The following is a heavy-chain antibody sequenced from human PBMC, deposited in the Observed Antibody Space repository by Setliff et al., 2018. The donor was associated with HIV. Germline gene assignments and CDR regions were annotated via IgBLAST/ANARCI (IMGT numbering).Heavy chain of an antibody. Sequence: GGSLRLSCAASGFTFSSYSMNWVRQAPGKGLEWVSYISSSSSTIYYADSVKGRFTISRDNAKNSLYLQMNSLRAEDTAVYYCAKEGVPQWLGNSYHMDVWGKGTTVTVSS. CDR2: ISSSSSTI. CDR3: AKEGVPQWLGNSYHMDV. CDR1: GFTFSSYS. J-gene: IGHJ6*03. D-gene: IGHD6-19*01. V-gene: IGHV3-48*01.